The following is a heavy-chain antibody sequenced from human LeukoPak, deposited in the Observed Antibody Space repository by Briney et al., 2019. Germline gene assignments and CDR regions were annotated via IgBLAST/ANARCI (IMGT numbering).Heavy chain of an antibody. J-gene: IGHJ4*02. V-gene: IGHV3-30*18. D-gene: IGHD6-19*01. Sequence: GGSLRLSCAASGFTFSSYAMSWVRQAPGKGLEWVAVISYDGSNKYYADSVKGRFTISRDNSKNTLYLQMNSLRAEDTAVYYCAKDRAPYSSGEVILDYWGQGTLVTVSS. CDR2: ISYDGSNK. CDR1: GFTFSSYA. CDR3: AKDRAPYSSGEVILDY.